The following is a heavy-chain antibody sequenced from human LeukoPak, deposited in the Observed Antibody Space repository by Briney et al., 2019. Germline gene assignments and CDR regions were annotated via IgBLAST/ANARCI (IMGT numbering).Heavy chain of an antibody. D-gene: IGHD2-2*01. Sequence: GGSLRLSCAASGFTFSIYWMHWVRHAPGEGLVWVSRINSVGRRTSYANSVKGQFTSSRDNAKNTLYLQMNDLKAEDTAVYYCAREGPALNYMDVWGKGTTVTVSS. J-gene: IGHJ6*03. V-gene: IGHV3-74*01. CDR3: AREGPALNYMDV. CDR1: GFTFSIYW. CDR2: INSVGRRT.